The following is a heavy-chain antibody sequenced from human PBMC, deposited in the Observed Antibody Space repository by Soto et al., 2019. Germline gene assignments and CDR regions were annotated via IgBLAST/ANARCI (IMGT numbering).Heavy chain of an antibody. CDR3: AKDPKSGYYDYIWGSYRPYYFDY. D-gene: IGHD3-16*02. Sequence: PGGSLRLSCAASGFTFDDYAMHWVRQAPGKGLEWVSGISWNSGSIGYADSVKGRFTISRDNAKNSLYLQMNSLRAEDTVLYYCAKDPKSGYYDYIWGSYRPYYFDYWGQGTLVTVSS. J-gene: IGHJ4*02. CDR1: GFTFDDYA. V-gene: IGHV3-9*01. CDR2: ISWNSGSI.